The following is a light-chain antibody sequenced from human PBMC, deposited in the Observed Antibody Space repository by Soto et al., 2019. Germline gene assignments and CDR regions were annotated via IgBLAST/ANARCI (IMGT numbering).Light chain of an antibody. Sequence: EIMITQSPATLSVSPGERATLSCRASQSVSSNLAWYQQKPGQAPRLLIYGASTRATGIPDRFSGSGSGTDFTLTISSLQSEDFAVYYCQQYDNWPWTFGQGTKVDIK. CDR3: QQYDNWPWT. J-gene: IGKJ1*01. CDR2: GAS. V-gene: IGKV3D-15*01. CDR1: QSVSSN.